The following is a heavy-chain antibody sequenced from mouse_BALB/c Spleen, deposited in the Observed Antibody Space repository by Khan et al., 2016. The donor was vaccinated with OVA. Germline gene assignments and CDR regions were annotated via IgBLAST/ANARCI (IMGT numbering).Heavy chain of an antibody. J-gene: IGHJ4*01. CDR3: ERENYYGNAYYAMDY. CDR2: IAPGRGST. Sequence: DLVKPGASVKLSCKASGYTFTSYWINWIKQRPGQGLEWIGRIAPGRGSTHHHEMFKGKATLTVDTSSPTAYLQLSSLSSEDSAVYVCERENYYGNAYYAMDYWGQGTSVTVSS. D-gene: IGHD2-1*01. CDR1: GYTFTSYW. V-gene: IGHV1S41*01.